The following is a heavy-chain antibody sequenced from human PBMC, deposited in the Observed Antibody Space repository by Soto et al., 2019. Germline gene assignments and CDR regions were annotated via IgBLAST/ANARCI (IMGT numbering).Heavy chain of an antibody. CDR2: IIPIFDAT. Sequence: QLQLVQSGAEVKKPGSSVKVSCKASGGTFSSHGISWVRQAPGQGLEWMGGIIPIFDATKSVQKFQGRVTITADASTNTVYMDLRSLRSEDTAVYYCARDITSYNSEISGAHYFYYGMDVWGQGTSVTVSS. CDR1: GGTFSSHG. J-gene: IGHJ6*02. CDR3: ARDITSYNSEISGAHYFYYGMDV. D-gene: IGHD1-20*01. V-gene: IGHV1-69*01.